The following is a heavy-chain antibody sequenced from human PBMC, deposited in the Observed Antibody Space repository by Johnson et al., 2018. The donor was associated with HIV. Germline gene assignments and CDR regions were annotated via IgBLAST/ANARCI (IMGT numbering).Heavy chain of an antibody. D-gene: IGHD3-16*01. V-gene: IGHV3-30*04. J-gene: IGHJ3*02. CDR1: GFTFSSYA. CDR2: ISYDGSNK. CDR3: AREVYAHDAFDI. Sequence: QVQLVESGGGVVQPGRSLRLSCAASGFTFSSYAMHWVRQAPGKGLEWVAVISYDGSNKYYADSVTGRFTISRDHSKKTLYLQMNSLRPEDTAVYYCAREVYAHDAFDIWGQGTMVTVSS.